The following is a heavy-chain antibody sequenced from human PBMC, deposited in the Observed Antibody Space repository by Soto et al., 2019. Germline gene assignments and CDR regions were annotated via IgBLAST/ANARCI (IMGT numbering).Heavy chain of an antibody. Sequence: QVQLVESGGGVVQPGRSLRLSCAASGFTFSSYAMHWVRQAPGKGLEWVAVISYDGSNKYYADSVKGRFTISRDNSKNTLYLQMNSLRAEDTAVYYCARTGPPPYNWFDPWGQGTLVTGSS. J-gene: IGHJ5*02. CDR1: GFTFSSYA. CDR3: ARTGPPPYNWFDP. CDR2: ISYDGSNK. V-gene: IGHV3-30-3*01.